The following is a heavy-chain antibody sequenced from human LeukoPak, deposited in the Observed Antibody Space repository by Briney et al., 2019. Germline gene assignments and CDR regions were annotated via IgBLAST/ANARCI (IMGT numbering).Heavy chain of an antibody. J-gene: IGHJ4*02. V-gene: IGHV4-34*01. CDR1: GGSFSGYY. CDR3: ARIPPPRSCSGGRCYSGGSY. D-gene: IGHD2-15*01. Sequence: SETLSLTCAVYGGSFSGYYWSWIRQPPGKGLEWIGEINHSGSTNYSPSLKSRVTISVDTSKNQFSLKLSSVTAADTAVYYCARIPPPRSCSGGRCYSGGSYWGQGTLVTVSS. CDR2: INHSGST.